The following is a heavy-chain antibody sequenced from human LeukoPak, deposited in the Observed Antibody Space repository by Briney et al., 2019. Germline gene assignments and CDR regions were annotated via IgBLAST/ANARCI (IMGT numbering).Heavy chain of an antibody. J-gene: IGHJ4*02. V-gene: IGHV1-18*01. CDR1: GYTFTSYG. D-gene: IGHD3-10*01. CDR3: AREVRRWRTPYFDY. CDR2: ISAYNGNT. Sequence: ASVKVSCKASGYTFTSYGISWVRQAPGQGLEWMGWISAYNGNTNYAQKLQGRVTITTDTSTSTAYMELRSLRSDDTAVYYCAREVRRWRTPYFDYWGQGTLVTVSS.